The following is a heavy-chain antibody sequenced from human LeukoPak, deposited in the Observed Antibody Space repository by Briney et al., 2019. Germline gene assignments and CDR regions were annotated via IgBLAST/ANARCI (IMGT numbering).Heavy chain of an antibody. Sequence: GASVKVSCKASGYTFTSYGISWVRQAPGQGLEWMGWISAYNGNTNHAQKLQGRVTMTTDTSTSTAYMELRSLRSDDTAVYYCARDGRYFDWLLPFDYWGQGTLVTVSS. CDR1: GYTFTSYG. J-gene: IGHJ4*02. V-gene: IGHV1-18*04. CDR3: ARDGRYFDWLLPFDY. CDR2: ISAYNGNT. D-gene: IGHD3-9*01.